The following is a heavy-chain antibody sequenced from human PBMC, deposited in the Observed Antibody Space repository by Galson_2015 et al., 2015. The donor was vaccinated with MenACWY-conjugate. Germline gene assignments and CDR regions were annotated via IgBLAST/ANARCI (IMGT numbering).Heavy chain of an antibody. CDR2: ISSSSSTI. D-gene: IGHD3-22*01. CDR1: GFTFSTYS. V-gene: IGHV3-48*01. CDR3: TTDPNRVSMTVVTMT. Sequence: SLRLSCAASGFTFSTYSMNWVRQAPGKGLEWVSYISSSSSTIYYADSVKGRFTISRDDSKNTLYLQMNSLKTEDTAVYYCTTDPNRVSMTVVTMTWGQGTLVNVSS. J-gene: IGHJ4*02.